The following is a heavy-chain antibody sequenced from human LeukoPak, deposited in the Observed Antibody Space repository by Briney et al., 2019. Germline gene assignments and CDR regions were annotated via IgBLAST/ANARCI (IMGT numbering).Heavy chain of an antibody. V-gene: IGHV3-23*01. CDR2: ITGSGGST. D-gene: IGHD5-18*01. CDR3: ARKVAVAMDLDY. J-gene: IGHJ4*02. CDR1: GFTFKSYG. Sequence: GGSPRLSCAASGFTFKSYGMTWVRQVPGKGLEWVSSITGSGGSTKYADSVNGRFTISRDNSKNTLSLQMTGLRVEDTAVYYCARKVAVAMDLDYWGQGTLVTVSS.